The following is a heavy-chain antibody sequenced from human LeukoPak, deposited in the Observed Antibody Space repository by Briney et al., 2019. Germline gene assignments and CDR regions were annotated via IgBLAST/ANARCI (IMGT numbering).Heavy chain of an antibody. CDR2: ISAYNGNT. V-gene: IGHV1-18*01. D-gene: IGHD3-22*01. J-gene: IGHJ4*02. Sequence: ASVKVSCKASGYTFTSYGISWVRQAPGQGLEWMGWISAYNGNTNYEQKLQGRVTMTTDTSTSTAYMELRSPRSDDTAVYYCARDRHKYYYDGSGYPPYWGQGTLVTVSS. CDR3: ARDRHKYYYDGSGYPPY. CDR1: GYTFTSYG.